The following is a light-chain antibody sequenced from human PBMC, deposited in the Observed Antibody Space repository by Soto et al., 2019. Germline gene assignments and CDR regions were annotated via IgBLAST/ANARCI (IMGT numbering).Light chain of an antibody. CDR2: EAS. Sequence: DIQMTQSPSTLSASVGDRVTITCRASQNINKWLAWYQQKPGKAPKLLIYEASTLEGGVPSRFSGSGSGTESTLTISSLQPDDVATYWCQQYKSYSTFGQGTKMDIK. J-gene: IGKJ1*01. CDR3: QQYKSYST. CDR1: QNINKW. V-gene: IGKV1-5*03.